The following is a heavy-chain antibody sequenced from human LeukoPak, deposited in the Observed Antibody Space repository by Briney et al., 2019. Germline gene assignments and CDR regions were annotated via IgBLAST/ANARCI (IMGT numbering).Heavy chain of an antibody. CDR3: AKVPVGATLRDFYYYGMEV. Sequence: GGSLRLSCAGSGFTFSTYAMSWVRQAPGKGLERVSAISGSGGDTYYADSVKGRFTISRDNSKSTLYPQMNSLRAEDTAVYYCAKVPVGATLRDFYYYGMEVWGQGTTVTVS. J-gene: IGHJ6*02. CDR2: ISGSGGDT. D-gene: IGHD1-26*01. CDR1: GFTFSTYA. V-gene: IGHV3-23*01.